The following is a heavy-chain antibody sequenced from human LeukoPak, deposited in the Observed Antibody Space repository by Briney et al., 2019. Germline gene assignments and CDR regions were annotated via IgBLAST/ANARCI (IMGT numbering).Heavy chain of an antibody. V-gene: IGHV3-23*01. CDR2: ISGSGGST. Sequence: PGGSLRLSCAASGFTFSSYAMSWVRQAPGKGLEWVSAISGSGGSTYYADSVKGRFTISRDNSKNTLYLQMNSLRAEDTAVYYCARDEEGITMVRGVMESGWFDPWGQGTLVTVSS. D-gene: IGHD3-10*01. J-gene: IGHJ5*02. CDR1: GFTFSSYA. CDR3: ARDEEGITMVRGVMESGWFDP.